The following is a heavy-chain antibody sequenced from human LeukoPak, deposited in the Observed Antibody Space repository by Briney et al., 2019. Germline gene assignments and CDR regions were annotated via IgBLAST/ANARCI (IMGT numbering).Heavy chain of an antibody. CDR2: IKQDGSEK. CDR3: ARDVGYSDPYNYFDP. J-gene: IGHJ5*02. V-gene: IGHV3-7*01. Sequence: GGSLRLSCAASGFTFSSYWMSWVRQAPGKGLEWVANIKQDGSEKYYVDSVKGRFTISRDNAKNSLYLQMNSLRAEDTAVYYCARDVGYSDPYNYFDPWGQGTLVTVSS. CDR1: GFTFSSYW. D-gene: IGHD4-17*01.